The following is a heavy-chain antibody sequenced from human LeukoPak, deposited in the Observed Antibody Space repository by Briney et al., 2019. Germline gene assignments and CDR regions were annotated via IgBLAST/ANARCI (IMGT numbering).Heavy chain of an antibody. CDR2: INWNSGTI. J-gene: IGHJ4*02. CDR1: GFTFDDYA. Sequence: PGGSLTLACAASGFTFDDYAMHWVRQAPGKGLEWVSGINWNSGTIRYADSVKGRFTISRDNAMNSLYLQMNSLRAEDTALYYCVKDIDPYDRANFAYWGQGTLVTVSS. CDR3: VKDIDPYDRANFAY. D-gene: IGHD3-22*01. V-gene: IGHV3-9*01.